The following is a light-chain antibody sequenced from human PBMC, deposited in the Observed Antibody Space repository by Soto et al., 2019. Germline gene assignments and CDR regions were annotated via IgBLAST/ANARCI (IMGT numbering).Light chain of an antibody. V-gene: IGLV1-44*01. CDR3: AAWDFSLNGPV. CDR1: SSNIGSNT. J-gene: IGLJ1*01. Sequence: QSVLTQPPSASGTPGQRVTISCSGSSSNIGSNTVNWYQQLPGTAPKLLLYSNNQRPSWVPDRFSGSKSGTSASLAISGLQSEDEADYYCAAWDFSLNGPVFGTGTKLTVL. CDR2: SNN.